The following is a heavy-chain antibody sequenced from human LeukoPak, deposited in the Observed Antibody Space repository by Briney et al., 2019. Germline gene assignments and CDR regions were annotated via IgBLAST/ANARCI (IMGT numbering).Heavy chain of an antibody. CDR1: GFTFSSYA. Sequence: GGSLRLSCAASGFTFSSYAMHWVRQAPGKGLEWVAVLSYDGSNKYYADSVKGRFTISRDNSKNTLYLQMNSLRAEDTAVYYCARDHGPFDYWGQGTLVTVSS. J-gene: IGHJ4*02. CDR2: LSYDGSNK. V-gene: IGHV3-30*04. CDR3: ARDHGPFDY.